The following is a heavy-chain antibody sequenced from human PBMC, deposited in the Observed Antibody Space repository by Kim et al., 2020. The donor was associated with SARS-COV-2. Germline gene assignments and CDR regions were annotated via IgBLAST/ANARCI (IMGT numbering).Heavy chain of an antibody. CDR3: ARSGFPGDYYGSGSYEVFGY. J-gene: IGHJ4*02. V-gene: IGHV7-4-1*02. CDR1: GYTFTSYA. CDR2: INTNTGNP. D-gene: IGHD3-10*01. Sequence: ASVKVSCKASGYTFTSYAMNWVRQAPGQGLEWMGWINTNTGNPTYAQGFTGRFVFSLDTSVSTAYLQISSLKAEDTAVYYCARSGFPGDYYGSGSYEVFGYWGQGALFTVSS.